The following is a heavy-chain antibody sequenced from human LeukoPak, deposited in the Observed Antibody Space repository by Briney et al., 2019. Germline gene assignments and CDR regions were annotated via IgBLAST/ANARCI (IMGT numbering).Heavy chain of an antibody. CDR2: ISAYNGNT. J-gene: IGHJ5*02. Sequence: ASVKVSCKASGYTLTSYGISWVPQAPRQGLEWMGWISAYNGNTNYAQKLQGRVTMTTDTSTSTAYMELRSPRSDDTAVYYCAGHFGSGWLSHGFDPWGQGTLVTVSS. CDR3: AGHFGSGWLSHGFDP. V-gene: IGHV1-18*01. D-gene: IGHD6-19*01. CDR1: GYTLTSYG.